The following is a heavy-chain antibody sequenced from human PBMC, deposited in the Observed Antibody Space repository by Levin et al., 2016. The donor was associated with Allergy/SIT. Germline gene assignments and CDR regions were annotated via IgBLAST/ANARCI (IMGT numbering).Heavy chain of an antibody. Sequence: GESLKISCAASGFTFSSYWMHWVRQAPGKGPVCVSRISSDGSSTRYADSVKGRFTISRDNAKNTLYLQMNSLRAEDTAVYYCARVGLMVRGRGGMDVWGQGTTVTVSS. V-gene: IGHV3-74*01. CDR1: GFTFSSYW. CDR2: ISSDGSST. D-gene: IGHD3-10*01. CDR3: ARVGLMVRGRGGMDV. J-gene: IGHJ6*02.